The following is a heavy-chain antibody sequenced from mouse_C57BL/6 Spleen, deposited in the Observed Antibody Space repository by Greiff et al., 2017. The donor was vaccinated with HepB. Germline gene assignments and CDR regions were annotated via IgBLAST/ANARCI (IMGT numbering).Heavy chain of an antibody. CDR3: ARGYYGSSYWYFDV. J-gene: IGHJ1*03. V-gene: IGHV5-16*01. Sequence: DVQLVESEGGLVQPGRSMKLSCTASGFTFSDYYMAWVRQVPEKGLEWVANINYDGSSTYYLDSLKSRFIISRDNAKNILYLQMSSLKSEDTATYYCARGYYGSSYWYFDVWGTGTTVTVSS. CDR1: GFTFSDYY. D-gene: IGHD1-1*01. CDR2: INYDGSST.